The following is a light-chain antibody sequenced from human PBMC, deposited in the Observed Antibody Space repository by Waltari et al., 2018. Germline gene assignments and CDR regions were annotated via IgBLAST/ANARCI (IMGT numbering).Light chain of an antibody. CDR3: QQYNNWLSLT. J-gene: IGKJ4*01. Sequence: EIVLTQSPGTLSLSPGERATLSCRASQSVGNNYLAWYQKKGGQAPRLLIYGASGRATGIPARFSGSGSGTEFTLTISSLQSEDFAVYYCQQYNNWLSLTFGGGTKVEIK. CDR2: GAS. CDR1: QSVGNN. V-gene: IGKV3-15*01.